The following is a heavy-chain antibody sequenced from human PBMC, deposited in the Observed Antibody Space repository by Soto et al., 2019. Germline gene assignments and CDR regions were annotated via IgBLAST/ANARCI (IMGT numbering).Heavy chain of an antibody. CDR2: ITGSPYST. CDR1: ATISSSPT. J-gene: IGHJ5*02. V-gene: IGHV3-23*01. Sequence: HPRGSLSLSSTDSATISSSPTLSGVRQAPGKGLEWVSGITGSPYSTYYADSVEGRFTISRDSSKSTLYLKINSLRPDDTAVYYCAKDPHPWRQ. CDR3: AKDPHP.